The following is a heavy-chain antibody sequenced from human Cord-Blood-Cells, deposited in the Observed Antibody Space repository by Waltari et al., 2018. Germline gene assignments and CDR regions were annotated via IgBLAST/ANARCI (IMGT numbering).Heavy chain of an antibody. CDR1: GGSFSGYY. D-gene: IGHD3-3*01. Sequence: QVQLQQWGAGLLKPSETLSLTCAVYGGSFSGYYWSWIRQPPGKGLEWIGEINQSGSTNYNPSRKRRVTISVDTSKNQFSLKLSSVTAADTAVYYCARGTGVDFWSGYYAFDIWGQGTMVTVSS. CDR2: INQSGST. CDR3: ARGTGVDFWSGYYAFDI. V-gene: IGHV4-34*01. J-gene: IGHJ3*02.